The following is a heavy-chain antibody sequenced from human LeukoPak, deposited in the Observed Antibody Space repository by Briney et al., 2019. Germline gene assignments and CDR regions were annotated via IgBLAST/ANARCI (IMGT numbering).Heavy chain of an antibody. Sequence: GESLKISCKGSGFTFTNYWIGWVRQMPGKGLEWLGIIYPDDSDTRYSPSFQGQVTISADKSISTAFLQWSSLKASDTAMYYCARLTRGSGWYFDYWGQGTLVTVSS. CDR3: ARLTRGSGWYFDY. D-gene: IGHD6-19*01. CDR1: GFTFTNYW. J-gene: IGHJ4*02. V-gene: IGHV5-51*01. CDR2: IYPDDSDT.